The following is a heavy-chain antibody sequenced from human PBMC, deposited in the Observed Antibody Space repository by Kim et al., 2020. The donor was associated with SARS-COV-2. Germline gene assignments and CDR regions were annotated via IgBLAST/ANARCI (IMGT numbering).Heavy chain of an antibody. D-gene: IGHD3-22*01. V-gene: IGHV2-5*01. Sequence: YSPTLKSRLTITKDTSKNQVVLTMTNMDPVDTATYYCAHTQVVVENWFDPWGQGTLVTVSS. J-gene: IGHJ5*02. CDR3: AHTQVVVENWFDP.